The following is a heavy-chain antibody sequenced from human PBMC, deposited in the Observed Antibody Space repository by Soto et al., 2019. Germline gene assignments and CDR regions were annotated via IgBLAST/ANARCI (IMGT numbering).Heavy chain of an antibody. CDR1: GGTFSSYA. CDR2: IIPIFGTA. Sequence: GASVKLSCKASGGTFSSYAISWVRQAPGQGLEWMGGIIPIFGTANYAQKFQGRVTITADESTSTAYMELSSLRSEDTAVYYCARGCTNGVCFFDPWGQGTLVTVS. CDR3: ARGCTNGVCFFDP. D-gene: IGHD2-8*01. V-gene: IGHV1-69*13. J-gene: IGHJ5*02.